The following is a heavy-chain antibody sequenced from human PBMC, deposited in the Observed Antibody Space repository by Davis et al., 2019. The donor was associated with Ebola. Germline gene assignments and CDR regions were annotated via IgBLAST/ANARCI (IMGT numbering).Heavy chain of an antibody. D-gene: IGHD3-16*02. CDR3: ARLLYDYIWGSYRYGFDY. V-gene: IGHV4-34*01. CDR2: INHSGST. CDR1: GGSISSYY. Sequence: GSLRLSCTVSGGSISSYYWSWIRQPPGKGLEWIGEINHSGSTNYNPSLKSRVTISVDTSKNQFSLKLSSVTAADTAVYYCARLLYDYIWGSYRYGFDYWGQGTLVTVSS. J-gene: IGHJ4*02.